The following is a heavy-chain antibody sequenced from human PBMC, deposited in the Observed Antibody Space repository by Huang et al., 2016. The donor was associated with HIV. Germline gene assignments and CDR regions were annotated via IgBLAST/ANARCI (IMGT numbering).Heavy chain of an antibody. D-gene: IGHD3-10*01. V-gene: IGHV3-9*01. CDR2: ISWNSGDI. Sequence: EVQVVESGGGLVQPGRSLRLSCVASGFNFNNYAMHWVRQPPGKGLEWVSGISWNSGDIDYGESVKGRFTSSRDNAKNSLYLQMNRLRPEDTALYYCAKGLGGSYYYYLDQWGQGTLVTVSS. CDR3: AKGLGGSYYYYLDQ. J-gene: IGHJ4*02. CDR1: GFNFNNYA.